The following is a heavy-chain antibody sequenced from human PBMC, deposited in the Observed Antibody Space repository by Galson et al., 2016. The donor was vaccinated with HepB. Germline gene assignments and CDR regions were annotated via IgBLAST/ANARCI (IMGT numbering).Heavy chain of an antibody. D-gene: IGHD2-21*02. J-gene: IGHJ3*02. CDR2: TYYSGTT. CDR3: ASHCGGDCYVALADAFDI. V-gene: IGHV4-39*01. CDR1: GGSISSRYY. Sequence: ETLSLTCTVSGGSISSRYYWSWIRQPPGKGLEWIGSTYYSGTTSYNPSLKSRVTISVDTSKDQFTLKLDSVTAADTALYYCASHCGGDCYVALADAFDIWGQGTMVSVSS.